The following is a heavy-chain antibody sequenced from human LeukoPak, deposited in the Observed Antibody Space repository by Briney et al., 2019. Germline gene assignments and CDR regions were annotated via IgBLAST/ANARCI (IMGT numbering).Heavy chain of an antibody. CDR2: ITGSSNII. CDR3: ARDPADY. Sequence: GGSLRLSCAGSGFTFSSYSMSWVRQAPGKGLEWISYITGSSNIIHYADSVKGRFTISRDNGKNSLYLQMNSLRAEDTAVYYCARDPADYWGQGTLVTVSS. J-gene: IGHJ4*02. V-gene: IGHV3-48*01. CDR1: GFTFSSYS.